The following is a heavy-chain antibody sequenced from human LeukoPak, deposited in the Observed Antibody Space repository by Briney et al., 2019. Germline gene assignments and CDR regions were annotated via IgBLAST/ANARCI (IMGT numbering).Heavy chain of an antibody. D-gene: IGHD3-3*01. J-gene: IGHJ3*02. CDR1: GFTFSDYY. CDR2: ISSSGSTI. Sequence: AGGSLRLSCAASGFTFSDYYMSWIRQAPGKGLEWVSYISSSGSTIYYADPVKGRFTISRDNAKNSLYLQMNSLRAEDTAVYYCARGRITIFGVVDDAFDIWGQGTMVTVSS. V-gene: IGHV3-11*01. CDR3: ARGRITIFGVVDDAFDI.